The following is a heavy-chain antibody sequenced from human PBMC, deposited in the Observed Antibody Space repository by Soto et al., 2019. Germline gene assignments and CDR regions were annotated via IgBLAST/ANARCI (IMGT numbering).Heavy chain of an antibody. CDR1: GFTFSSYG. Sequence: QVQLVESGGGVVQPGRSLRLSCAASGFTFSSYGMHWVRQAPGKGLEWVAVISYDGSNKYYADSVKGRFTISRDNSKNTLYLQMNSLRAEDTAVYYCAKADAVVVTASTFDYWGQGTLVTVSS. J-gene: IGHJ4*02. V-gene: IGHV3-30*18. CDR2: ISYDGSNK. CDR3: AKADAVVVTASTFDY. D-gene: IGHD2-21*02.